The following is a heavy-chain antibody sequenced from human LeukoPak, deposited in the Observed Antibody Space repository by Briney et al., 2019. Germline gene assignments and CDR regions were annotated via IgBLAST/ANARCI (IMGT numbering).Heavy chain of an antibody. D-gene: IGHD2-2*01. CDR3: VRGVPVTPGLDY. V-gene: IGHV3-74*01. CDR2: ICTDETTI. J-gene: IGHJ4*02. CDR1: GFTFSSYC. Sequence: GGSLRLSCAATGFTFSSYCMHWVRQPPGKGLVWVSQICTDETTIRNADSVKGRFTISRDNAKNTVYLQMSSLRVEDTAVYYCVRGVPVTPGLDYWGQGTLVTVSS.